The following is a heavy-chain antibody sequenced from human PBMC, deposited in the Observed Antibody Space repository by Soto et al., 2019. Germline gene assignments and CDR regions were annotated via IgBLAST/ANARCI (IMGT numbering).Heavy chain of an antibody. CDR1: GGSISSFTYY. V-gene: IGHV4-39*01. Sequence: TLSLPCSVSGGSISSFTYYWGWIRQPPGKGLEWNGTVYYHENTYYNPYLKSRVTITVDTAKNQFSLNLRSVTAADTAMYFCSRRERYYGSPGWFDPWGPGTLVTVSS. CDR2: VYYHENT. CDR3: SRRERYYGSPGWFDP. J-gene: IGHJ5*02. D-gene: IGHD3-10*01.